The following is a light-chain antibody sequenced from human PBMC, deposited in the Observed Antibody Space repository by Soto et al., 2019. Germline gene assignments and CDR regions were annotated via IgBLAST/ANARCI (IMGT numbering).Light chain of an antibody. CDR2: EGS. Sequence: QSALTQPASVSGSPGQSITISCTGTSSDVGSYNLVSWYQQHPGKAPKLMIYEGSKWPSGVSNRFSGSKSGNTASLTISGLQAEDEADYYCCSYAGSSTSFGGGTKVTVL. V-gene: IGLV2-23*01. CDR3: CSYAGSSTS. J-gene: IGLJ2*01. CDR1: SSDVGSYNL.